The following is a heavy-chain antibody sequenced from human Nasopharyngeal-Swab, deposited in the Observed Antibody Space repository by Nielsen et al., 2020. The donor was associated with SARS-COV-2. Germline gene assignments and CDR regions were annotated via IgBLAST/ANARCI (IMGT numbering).Heavy chain of an antibody. CDR3: ARGPSERFLEWLNKNGMDV. J-gene: IGHJ6*02. V-gene: IGHV3-74*01. Sequence: WIRLPPGKGLVWVSRINSDGSSTSYADSVKGRFTISRDNAKNTLYLQMNSLRAEDTAVYYCARGPSERFLEWLNKNGMDVWGQGTTVTVSS. CDR2: INSDGSST. D-gene: IGHD3-3*01.